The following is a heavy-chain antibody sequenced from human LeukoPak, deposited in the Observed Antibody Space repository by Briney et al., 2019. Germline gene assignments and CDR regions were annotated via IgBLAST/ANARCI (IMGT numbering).Heavy chain of an antibody. CDR2: VFFTGRT. D-gene: IGHD2-2*01. CDR1: GGSISPYY. Sequence: PSETLSLTCTVSGGSISPYYWSWIRQSPGKGLEWIGCVFFTGRTNYNPSLQSRVTISVDTSKSHFSLNLSSVTAADTAMYYCARGTGRYCGSTTCYGGYFDYWGQGSLVTVS. V-gene: IGHV4-59*01. J-gene: IGHJ4*02. CDR3: ARGTGRYCGSTTCYGGYFDY.